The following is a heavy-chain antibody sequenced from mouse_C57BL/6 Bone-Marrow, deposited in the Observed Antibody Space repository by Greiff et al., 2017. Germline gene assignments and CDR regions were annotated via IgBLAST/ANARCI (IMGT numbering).Heavy chain of an antibody. CDR1: GYTFTDYY. Sequence: EVQLKQSGPVLVKPGASVKMSCKASGYTFTDYYMNWVKQSHGKSLEWIGVINPYNGGTSYNQKFKGKATLTVDKSSSTAYMELNSLTSEDSAVYYCARGDSPRDYWGQGTTLTVSS. CDR3: ARGDSPRDY. J-gene: IGHJ2*01. CDR2: INPYNGGT. D-gene: IGHD3-3*01. V-gene: IGHV1-19*01.